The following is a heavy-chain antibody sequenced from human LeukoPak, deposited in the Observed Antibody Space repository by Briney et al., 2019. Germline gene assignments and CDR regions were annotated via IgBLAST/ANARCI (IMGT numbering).Heavy chain of an antibody. CDR3: ATDREGDPSAYYLV. CDR1: GFTFSGYA. Sequence: GGSLRLSCAASGFTFSGYAMSWVRQAPGKGLEWVSTISDNGGRTYYADSVKGRFTISRDNSKNTLFLQMNSLRAEDSAVYYCATDREGDPSAYYLVGGQGTLITVSS. D-gene: IGHD3-22*01. CDR2: ISDNGGRT. J-gene: IGHJ4*02. V-gene: IGHV3-23*01.